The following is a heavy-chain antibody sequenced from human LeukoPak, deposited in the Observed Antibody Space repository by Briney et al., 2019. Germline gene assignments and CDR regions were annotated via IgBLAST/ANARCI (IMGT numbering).Heavy chain of an antibody. CDR3: ARDVDTAMVGGYYYYGMDV. Sequence: PSETLSLTCTVSGGSISSSSYYWGWIRQPPRKGLEWIGGIYYSGSTCYNPSLKSRVTISVDTSKNQFSLKLSSVTAADTAVYYCARDVDTAMVGGYYYYGMDVWGQGTTVTVSS. V-gene: IGHV4-39*07. CDR2: IYYSGST. D-gene: IGHD5-18*01. CDR1: GGSISSSSYY. J-gene: IGHJ6*02.